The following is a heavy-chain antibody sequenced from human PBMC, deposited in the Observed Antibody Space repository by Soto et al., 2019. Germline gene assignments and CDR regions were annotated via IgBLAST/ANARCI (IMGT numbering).Heavy chain of an antibody. CDR2: IYYSEST. V-gene: IGHV4-59*01. D-gene: IGHD5-12*01. CDR3: AAGGGLPRYY. Sequence: SETLSLTCTVSGGSFSPNYWAWIRQPPGKGLEWIGYIYYSESTNYNPSLKSRVIISVDTSKNQFSLRLSSVTAADTAVYYCAAGGGLPRYYWGQGTLVTVPQ. J-gene: IGHJ4*02. CDR1: GGSFSPNY.